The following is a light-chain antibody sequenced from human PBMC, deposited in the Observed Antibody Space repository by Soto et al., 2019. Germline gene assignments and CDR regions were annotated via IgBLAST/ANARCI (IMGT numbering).Light chain of an antibody. Sequence: QSALTQPASVSGSPGQSITISCTGTTTDFGGYNYVSWYQQHPGKAPKLLIFEVSSRPSGVSNRFSGSKSGNTASLTISALQAEDEADYFCNSYTSSTSRPYVFGTGTKVTVL. V-gene: IGLV2-14*01. CDR3: NSYTSSTSRPYV. CDR1: TTDFGGYNY. J-gene: IGLJ1*01. CDR2: EVS.